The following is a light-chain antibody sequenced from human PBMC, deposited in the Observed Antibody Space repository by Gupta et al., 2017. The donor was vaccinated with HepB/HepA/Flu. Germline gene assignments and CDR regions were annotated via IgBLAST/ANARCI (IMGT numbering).Light chain of an antibody. CDR1: SSDVGYYEI. Sequence: QSALTQPASVSGSPGQSITISCTGTSSDVGYYEIVSWYQQHPGKAPTLILYEVTKRPSGVSNRFSGSKSGNAASLTISGLQPGDEADYYCCSYAGGSTYVFGTGTTVTVL. CDR2: EVT. J-gene: IGLJ1*01. V-gene: IGLV2-23*02. CDR3: CSYAGGSTYV.